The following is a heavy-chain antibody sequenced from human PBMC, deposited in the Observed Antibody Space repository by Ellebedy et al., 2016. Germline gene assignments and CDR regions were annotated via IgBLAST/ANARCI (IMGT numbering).Heavy chain of an antibody. CDR1: GGSISSYY. Sequence: SETLSLTXTVSGGSISSYYWSWIRQPPGKGLEWIGYIYYSGSTNYNPSLKSRVTISVDTSKNQFSLKLSSVTAADTAVYYCARDGGTMSILDSWGQGTLVTVSS. J-gene: IGHJ4*02. V-gene: IGHV4-59*12. CDR2: IYYSGST. CDR3: ARDGGTMSILDS. D-gene: IGHD3-22*01.